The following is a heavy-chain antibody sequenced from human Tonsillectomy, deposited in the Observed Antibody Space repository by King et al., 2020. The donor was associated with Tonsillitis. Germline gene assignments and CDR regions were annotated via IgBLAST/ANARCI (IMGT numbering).Heavy chain of an antibody. CDR1: GYTFTSYG. J-gene: IGHJ4*02. V-gene: IGHV1-18*01. D-gene: IGHD6-19*01. Sequence: VQLVESGAEVKKPGASVKVSCQASGYTFTSYGITWVRQAPGQGLEWMGWISAYNGNTNYAQKLQGRVTMTTDTSTSTAYMELRSLRSDDTAVYYCARDHGIAVAGTVDYWGQGTLVTVSS. CDR3: ARDHGIAVAGTVDY. CDR2: ISAYNGNT.